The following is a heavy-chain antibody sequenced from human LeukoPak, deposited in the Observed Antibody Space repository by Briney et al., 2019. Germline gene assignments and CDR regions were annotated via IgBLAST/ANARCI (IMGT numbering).Heavy chain of an antibody. D-gene: IGHD3-10*01. CDR1: GGPFSGYF. V-gene: IGHV4-34*01. CDR2: IHNSGTT. J-gene: IGHJ4*02. Sequence: SETLSLTCAVSGGPFSGYFWSWIRQSSGKGLEWVGEIHNSGTTNYNPSLNSRVTISEDTSKNQFYLNLSSVTAADTAVYYCARRYYYNLGGFPFDFWGQGTLVTVSS. CDR3: ARRYYYNLGGFPFDF.